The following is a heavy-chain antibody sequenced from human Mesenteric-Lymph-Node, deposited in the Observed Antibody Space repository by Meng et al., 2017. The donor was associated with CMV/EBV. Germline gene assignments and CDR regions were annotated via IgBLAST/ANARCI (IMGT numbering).Heavy chain of an antibody. D-gene: IGHD3-22*01. CDR2: IYSGGST. J-gene: IGHJ4*02. V-gene: IGHV3-53*01. Sequence: GESLKISCAASGFTVSSNYMSWVRQAPGKGLEWVSVIYSGGSTYYADSVKDRFTISRDNSKNTLYLQMNSLRAEDTAVYYCARDLHHNSSGYDYWGQGTLVTVSS. CDR3: ARDLHHNSSGYDY. CDR1: GFTVSSNY.